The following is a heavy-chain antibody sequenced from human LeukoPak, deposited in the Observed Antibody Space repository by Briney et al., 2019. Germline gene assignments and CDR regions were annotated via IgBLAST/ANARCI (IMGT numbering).Heavy chain of an antibody. J-gene: IGHJ4*02. D-gene: IGHD2-8*01. Sequence: SVKVSCKASGGTFGSYAISWVRQAPGQGLEWMGRIIPILGIANYAQKFQGRVTITADKSTSTAYMELSSLRSEDTAVYYCARLSRMVYAAYEYYFDYWGQGTLVTVSS. CDR2: IIPILGIA. V-gene: IGHV1-69*04. CDR1: GGTFGSYA. CDR3: ARLSRMVYAAYEYYFDY.